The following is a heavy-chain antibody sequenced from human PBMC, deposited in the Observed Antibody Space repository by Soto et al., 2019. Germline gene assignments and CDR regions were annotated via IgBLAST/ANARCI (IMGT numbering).Heavy chain of an antibody. CDR2: ISAYNGNT. CDR3: ARDPRTLGHYGMDV. Sequence: GASVKASCKASGYTFTSYGISWVRQAPGQGLEWMGWISAYNGNTNYAQKLQGRVTMTTDTSTSTAYMELRSLRSDDTAVYYCARDPRTLGHYGMDVWGQGTTVTVSS. V-gene: IGHV1-18*01. D-gene: IGHD3-10*01. J-gene: IGHJ6*02. CDR1: GYTFTSYG.